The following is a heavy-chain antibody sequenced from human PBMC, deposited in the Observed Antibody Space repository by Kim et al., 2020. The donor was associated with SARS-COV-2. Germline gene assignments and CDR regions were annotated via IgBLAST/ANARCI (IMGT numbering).Heavy chain of an antibody. Sequence: SETLSLTCSVSGGSIRSGGKFWTWIRQPPGKGLEWIGNIYDSGSTNYNPSLKSRVTMSIDTSKNQFSVNLRSVTAADTAIYFCARGYRSGWYPGVPDFWGQGALVTVSS. J-gene: IGHJ4*02. V-gene: IGHV4-30-4*08. D-gene: IGHD6-13*01. CDR3: ARGYRSGWYPGVPDF. CDR2: IYDSGST. CDR1: GGSIRSGGKF.